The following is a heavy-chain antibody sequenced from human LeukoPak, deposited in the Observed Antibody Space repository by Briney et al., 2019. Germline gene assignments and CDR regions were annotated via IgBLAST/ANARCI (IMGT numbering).Heavy chain of an antibody. J-gene: IGHJ4*03. CDR3: AKVRRGLLWFGEPGYYFDY. CDR2: ISGSGGST. Sequence: GGSLRLSCAASGFTFSSCAMSWVRQAPGKGLEWVSAISGSGGSTYYADSVKGRFTISRDNSKNTLYLQMNSLRAEDTAVYYCAKVRRGLLWFGEPGYYFDYWGQGTTVTVSS. D-gene: IGHD3-10*01. CDR1: GFTFSSCA. V-gene: IGHV3-23*01.